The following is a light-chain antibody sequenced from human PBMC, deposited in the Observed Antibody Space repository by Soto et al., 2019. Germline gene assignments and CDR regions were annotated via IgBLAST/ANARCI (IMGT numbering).Light chain of an antibody. Sequence: QSALTQPASVSGSPGQSITISCTGTSSDVGAYTYVSWYQQHPDKAPKLMIYEVSNRPSGVSNRFSGSKSGNTASLTISGLQADDEADYYCSSYTSSSTVVFGGGTQLTVL. CDR1: SSDVGAYTY. CDR2: EVS. CDR3: SSYTSSSTVV. V-gene: IGLV2-14*01. J-gene: IGLJ3*02.